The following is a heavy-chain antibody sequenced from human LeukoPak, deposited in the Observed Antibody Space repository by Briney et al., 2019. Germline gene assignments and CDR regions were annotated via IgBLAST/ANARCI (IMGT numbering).Heavy chain of an antibody. J-gene: IGHJ6*03. CDR2: ISSSSSYI. Sequence: GGSLRLSCAASGFTFSSYSMNWVRQAPGKGLEWVSSISSSSSYIYYADSVKGRFTISRDNAKNSLYLQMNSLRAEDTAVYYCAREGSSWYPSGYYYYMDVWGKGTTVTVSS. V-gene: IGHV3-21*01. CDR3: AREGSSWYPSGYYYYMDV. CDR1: GFTFSSYS. D-gene: IGHD6-13*01.